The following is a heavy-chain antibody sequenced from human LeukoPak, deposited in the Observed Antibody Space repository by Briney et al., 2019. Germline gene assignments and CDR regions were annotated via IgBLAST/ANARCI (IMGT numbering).Heavy chain of an antibody. CDR1: GDSVSSNSVA. CDR2: TYYRSKWYN. CDR3: ARGVTAVFDF. J-gene: IGHJ4*02. D-gene: IGHD1-14*01. Sequence: PSQTLSLTCAISGDSVSSNSVAWNWIRQSPSRGLEWLGRTYYRSKWYNDYAVSVKSRITINPDTSKNQFSLQLNSVTPEDTAVYYYARGVTAVFDFWGQGTLVTVSS. V-gene: IGHV6-1*01.